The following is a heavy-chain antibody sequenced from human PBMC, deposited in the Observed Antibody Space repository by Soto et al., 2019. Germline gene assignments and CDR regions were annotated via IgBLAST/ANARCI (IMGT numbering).Heavy chain of an antibody. CDR3: EKDKSTGEYSYYRYMDV. CDR2: ISWNSGQL. CDR1: GFNFGNYA. V-gene: IGHV3-9*01. D-gene: IGHD4-17*01. Sequence: EVVLVESGGGLVQPDRPLRLSCEASGFNFGNYAMHWVRQVPGKGLEWVSAISWNSGQLDYADSVRGRFTNSRDNGKNSLYLEMNSLRPDDTALYFCEKDKSTGEYSYYRYMDVWGRGTTVIVSS. J-gene: IGHJ6*03.